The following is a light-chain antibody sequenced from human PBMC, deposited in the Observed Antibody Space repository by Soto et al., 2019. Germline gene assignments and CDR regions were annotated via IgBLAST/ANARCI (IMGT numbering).Light chain of an antibody. J-gene: IGKJ1*01. CDR2: GAS. Sequence: EIVMTQSPATLSVSPGERPTLSCRASQSVSSILAWYQQKPGQAPRLLIYGASTRATGIPARFSGSGSGTEFTLTISSLQSEDFAVYYCQQYNNWRTFGQGTKVDIK. CDR1: QSVSSI. V-gene: IGKV3-15*01. CDR3: QQYNNWRT.